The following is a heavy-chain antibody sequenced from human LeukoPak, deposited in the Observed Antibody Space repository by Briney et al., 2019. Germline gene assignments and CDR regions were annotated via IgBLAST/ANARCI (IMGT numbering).Heavy chain of an antibody. D-gene: IGHD3-22*01. CDR2: ITWNRDNI. CDR3: AKDLSSAITSALVLDV. V-gene: IGHV3-9*01. CDR1: GFTFDDYA. J-gene: IGHJ6*02. Sequence: GGSLRLSCAASGFTFDDYAMHWVRQAPGKGLEWVSGITWNRDNIGYGDSVKGRFTISRDNVKNVLYLQMTSLRPEDTALYYCAKDLSSAITSALVLDVWGQGTTVIVSS.